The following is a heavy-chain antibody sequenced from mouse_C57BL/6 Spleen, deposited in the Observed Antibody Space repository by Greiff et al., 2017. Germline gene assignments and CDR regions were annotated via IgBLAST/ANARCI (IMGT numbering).Heavy chain of an antibody. J-gene: IGHJ4*01. CDR1: GYTFTSYW. D-gene: IGHD1-1*01. CDR3: ARSYGSSHYYAMDD. CDR2: IDPSDSYT. V-gene: IGHV1-50*01. Sequence: QVQLQQPGAELVKPGASVKLSCKASGYTFTSYWMQWVQQRPGQGLEWIGEIDPSDSYTNYNQKFKGKATLTVDTSSSTAYMQLSSLTSEDSAVYYCARSYGSSHYYAMDDWGQGTSVTGSS.